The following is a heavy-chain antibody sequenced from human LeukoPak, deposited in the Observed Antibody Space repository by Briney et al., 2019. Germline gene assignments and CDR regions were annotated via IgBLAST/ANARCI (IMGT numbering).Heavy chain of an antibody. CDR3: ARYGDYQGSVDY. CDR1: GFTFSSYA. J-gene: IGHJ4*02. D-gene: IGHD4-17*01. CDR2: ISYDGSNK. V-gene: IGHV3-30-3*01. Sequence: GGSLRRSCPASGFTFSSYAMHWVRQAPGKGLEWVAVISYDGSNKYYADSVKGRFTISRDNSKNTLYLQMNSLRADDTAVYYCARYGDYQGSVDYWGQGTLVTVSS.